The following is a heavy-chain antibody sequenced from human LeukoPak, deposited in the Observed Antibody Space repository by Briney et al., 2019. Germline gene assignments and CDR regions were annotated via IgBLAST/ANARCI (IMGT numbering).Heavy chain of an antibody. Sequence: GASVKVSCKASGYTFTDYGISWVRRATGEGLEWMGWVSVYNGNTNFAQKFEDRVTVTTDTYTSTDYMELRSLRSDDTAVYYCARDVTVADTWGQGTLVTVSS. CDR3: ARDVTVADT. J-gene: IGHJ4*02. V-gene: IGHV1-18*01. D-gene: IGHD6-19*01. CDR1: GYTFTDYG. CDR2: VSVYNGNT.